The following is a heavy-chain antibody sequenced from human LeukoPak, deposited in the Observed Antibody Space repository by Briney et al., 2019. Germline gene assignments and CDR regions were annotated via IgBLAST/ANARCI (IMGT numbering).Heavy chain of an antibody. J-gene: IGHJ6*02. V-gene: IGHV4-59*01. D-gene: IGHD1-7*01. CDR3: ARDNWNYGSSMDV. CDR2: IYYSGST. Sequence: SKTLSLTCTVSGGSISSYYWSWIRQPPGKGLEWIGYIYYSGSTNYNPSLKSRVTISVDTSKNQFSLKLSSVTAADTAVYYCARDNWNYGSSMDVWGQGTTVTVSS. CDR1: GGSISSYY.